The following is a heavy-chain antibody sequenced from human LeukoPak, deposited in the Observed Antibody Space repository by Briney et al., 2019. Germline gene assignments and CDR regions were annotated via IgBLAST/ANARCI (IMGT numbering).Heavy chain of an antibody. CDR1: GFTFSSYA. D-gene: IGHD5-18*01. V-gene: IGHV3-23*01. CDR2: ISGSGGST. J-gene: IGHJ4*02. Sequence: GGSLRLSCAASGFTFSSYAMSWVRQAPGKGLEWVSAISGSGGSTYYADSVKGRFTISRDNSKNTLYLQMNSLRAEDTAIYYCARGRYGYEGPFDYWGQGTLVTVSS. CDR3: ARGRYGYEGPFDY.